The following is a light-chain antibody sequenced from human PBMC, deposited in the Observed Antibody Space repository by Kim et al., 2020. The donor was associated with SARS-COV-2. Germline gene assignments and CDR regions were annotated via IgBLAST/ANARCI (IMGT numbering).Light chain of an antibody. CDR3: QSHDSSLNGWV. V-gene: IGLV1-40*01. J-gene: IGLJ3*02. CDR2: GNN. CDR1: SSNIGAGYN. Sequence: QRVTISCTGSSSNIGAGYNVHWYQQFPGTAPKLLIYGNNHRPSGIPDRFSVSKSGTSASLAITGLQPEDEADYYCQSHDSSLNGWVFGGGTKLTVL.